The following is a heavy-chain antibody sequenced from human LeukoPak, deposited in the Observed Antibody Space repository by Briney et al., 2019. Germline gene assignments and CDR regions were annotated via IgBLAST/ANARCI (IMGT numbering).Heavy chain of an antibody. V-gene: IGHV1-69*13. CDR2: IIPIFGTP. D-gene: IGHD6-13*01. J-gene: IGHJ5*02. Sequence: GASVKVSCKASGGTFSSYAISWVRQAPGQGLEWMGGIIPIFGTPHYAQTFQGRVTITADESTSTAYMELSSLRSEDTAVYYCARDKQDSSSWYARWFDPWGQGTLVTVSS. CDR3: ARDKQDSSSWYARWFDP. CDR1: GGTFSSYA.